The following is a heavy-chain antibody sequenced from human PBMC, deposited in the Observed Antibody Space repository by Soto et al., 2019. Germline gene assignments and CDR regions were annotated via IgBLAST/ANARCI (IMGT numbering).Heavy chain of an antibody. J-gene: IGHJ4*02. CDR1: GGSISSYY. CDR3: ARRYGSSFDY. V-gene: IGHV4-59*08. CDR2: IYYSGST. Sequence: PSETLSLTCTVSGGSISSYYWSWIRQPPGKGPEWIGYIYYSGSTNYNPSLKSRVTISVDTSKNQFSLKLSSVTAADTAVYYRARRYGSSFDYWGQGTLVTVSS. D-gene: IGHD1-1*01.